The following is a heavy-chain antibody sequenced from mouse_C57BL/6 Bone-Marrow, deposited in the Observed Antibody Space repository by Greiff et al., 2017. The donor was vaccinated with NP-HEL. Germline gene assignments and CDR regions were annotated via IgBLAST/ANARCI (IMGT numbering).Heavy chain of an antibody. CDR1: GYSITSDY. V-gene: IGHV3-8*01. CDR2: ISYSGST. Sequence: EVKLQESGPGLAKPSQTLSLTCSVTGYSITSDYWNWIRKFPGNKLEYMGYISYSGSTYYNPSLKSRISITRDTSTNQYDLQLNSVTTEDTATYYCASDSSGYGYFDYWGQGTTLTVSS. CDR3: ASDSSGYGYFDY. D-gene: IGHD3-2*02. J-gene: IGHJ2*01.